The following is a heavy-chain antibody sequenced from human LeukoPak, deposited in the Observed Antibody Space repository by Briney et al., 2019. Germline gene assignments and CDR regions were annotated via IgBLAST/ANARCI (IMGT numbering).Heavy chain of an antibody. V-gene: IGHV4-34*01. CDR3: ARYYYDSSGYQKNYYYYYYMDV. Sequence: PSETLSLTCAVYGGSFSGYYWSWIRQPPGKGLEWIGEINHSGSTNYNPSLKSRVTISVDTSKNQFSLKLSSVTAADTAVYYCARYYYDSSGYQKNYYYYYYMDVWGKGTTVTISS. CDR1: GGSFSGYY. D-gene: IGHD3-22*01. CDR2: INHSGST. J-gene: IGHJ6*03.